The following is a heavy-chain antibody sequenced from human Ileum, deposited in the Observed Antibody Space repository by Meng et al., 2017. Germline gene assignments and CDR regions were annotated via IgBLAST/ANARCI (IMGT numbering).Heavy chain of an antibody. CDR1: GFTFSDYY. CDR2: ISSSGSTI. CDR3: AFFRGYCSGGSCYQPLYYYYGMDV. Sequence: GESLKISCAASGFTFSDYYMSWIRQAPGKGLEWVSYISSSGSTIHYADSVKGRFTISRDNAKNSLYLQMNSLRAEDTAVYYCAFFRGYCSGGSCYQPLYYYYGMDVWGQGTTVNVAS. J-gene: IGHJ6*02. V-gene: IGHV3-11*01. D-gene: IGHD2-15*01.